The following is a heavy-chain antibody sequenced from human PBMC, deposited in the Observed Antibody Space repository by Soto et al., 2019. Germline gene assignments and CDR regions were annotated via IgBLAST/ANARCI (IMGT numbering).Heavy chain of an antibody. J-gene: IGHJ6*02. CDR2: ISAYNGNT. D-gene: IGHD6-13*01. V-gene: IGHV1-18*01. CDR3: AAEALAAERYYYYGMDV. Sequence: GASVKVSCKASGYTFTSYGISWVRQAPGQGLEWMGWISAYNGNTNYAQKLQGRVTMTTDTSTITAHMELSSLRSEDTAVYYCAAEALAAERYYYYGMDVWGQGTTVTVSS. CDR1: GYTFTSYG.